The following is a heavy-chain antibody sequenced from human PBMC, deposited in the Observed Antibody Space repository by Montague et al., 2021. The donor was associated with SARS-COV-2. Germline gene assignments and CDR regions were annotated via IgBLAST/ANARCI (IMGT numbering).Heavy chain of an antibody. Sequence: CAISGDSVSSNSATWNWVRQSPSRGLEWLGRTYYRSKWYNDYAVSVRGRVTINPDTSKNQFSLQLNSVTPEDTAMYYCTSGREGNYNVMDVWGQETTVTVSS. D-gene: IGHD1-1*01. J-gene: IGHJ6*02. V-gene: IGHV6-1*01. CDR2: TYYRSKWYN. CDR3: TSGREGNYNVMDV. CDR1: GDSVSSNSAT.